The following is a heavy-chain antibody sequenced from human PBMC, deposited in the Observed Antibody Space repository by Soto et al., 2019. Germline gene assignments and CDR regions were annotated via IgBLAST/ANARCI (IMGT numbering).Heavy chain of an antibody. V-gene: IGHV4-4*02. CDR3: ASLPDTSDFDY. D-gene: IGHD2-2*01. CDR2: IYHSGNT. CDR1: GGSISSSNW. Sequence: QVQLQESGPGLVKPSGTLSLTCAVSGGSISSSNWWSWVRQPPGKGLEWIGEIYHSGNTNYNPSLKSRVTVSVDKSKYQCSLKLSSVTAADTAVYDCASLPDTSDFDYWGQGTLVTVSS. J-gene: IGHJ4*02.